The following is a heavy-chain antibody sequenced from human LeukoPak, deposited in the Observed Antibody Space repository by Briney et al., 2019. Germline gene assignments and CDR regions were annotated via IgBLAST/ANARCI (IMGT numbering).Heavy chain of an antibody. CDR1: GYTFTSSY. Sequence: ASVKVSCKASGYTFTSSYINWVRQAPGQRLAWMGWISAYNGRTNDAQKFQGRVTMTTDSSTSTAYMDLTSLRSDDTAVYYCARGGTYYPCIDYWGQGTLVTVSS. CDR2: ISAYNGRT. V-gene: IGHV1-18*01. D-gene: IGHD1-26*01. J-gene: IGHJ4*02. CDR3: ARGGTYYPCIDY.